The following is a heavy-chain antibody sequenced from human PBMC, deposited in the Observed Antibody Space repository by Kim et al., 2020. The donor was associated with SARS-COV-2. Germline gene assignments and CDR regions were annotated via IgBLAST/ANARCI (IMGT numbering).Heavy chain of an antibody. J-gene: IGHJ5*01. CDR1: GGTFSSYS. V-gene: IGHV1-69*02. CDR3: ARIPPGYCSSTSCYFDNWF. CDR2: IIPILGIA. Sequence: SVKVSCKASGGTFSSYSISWVRQAPGQGLEWMGRIIPILGIANYAQKFQGRVTITADKSTSTAYMELSSLRSEDTAVYYCARIPPGYCSSTSCYFDNWF. D-gene: IGHD2-2*01.